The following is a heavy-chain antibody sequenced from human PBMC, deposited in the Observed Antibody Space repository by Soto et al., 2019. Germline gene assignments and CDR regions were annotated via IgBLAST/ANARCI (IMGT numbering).Heavy chain of an antibody. CDR3: AKDKRYDFWSGVPDYYYGMDV. D-gene: IGHD3-3*01. CDR1: GFTFSSYG. Sequence: PGGSLRLSCAASGFTFSSYGMHWVRQAPGKGLEWVAVISYDGSNKYYADSVKGRFTISRDNSKNTLYLQMNSLRAEDTAVYYCAKDKRYDFWSGVPDYYYGMDVWGQGTTVTVS. V-gene: IGHV3-30*18. J-gene: IGHJ6*02. CDR2: ISYDGSNK.